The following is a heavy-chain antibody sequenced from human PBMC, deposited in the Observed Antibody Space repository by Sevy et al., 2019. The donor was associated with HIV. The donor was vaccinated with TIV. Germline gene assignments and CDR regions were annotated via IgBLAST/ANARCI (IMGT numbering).Heavy chain of an antibody. CDR3: ARPRANYVDHYFFYAMDV. Sequence: GGSLRLSCAASGFIFSTYSMHWVRQAPGKGLEWVAAISYDGNNKYYADSVKGRFTISRDNPKNTLFLQVNSLRPEDTAVYYCARPRANYVDHYFFYAMDVWGQGTTVTVSS. CDR1: GFIFSTYS. J-gene: IGHJ6*02. D-gene: IGHD4-17*01. CDR2: ISYDGNNK. V-gene: IGHV3-30-3*01.